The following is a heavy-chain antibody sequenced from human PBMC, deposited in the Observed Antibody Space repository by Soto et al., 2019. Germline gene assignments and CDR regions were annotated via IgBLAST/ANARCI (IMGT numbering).Heavy chain of an antibody. Sequence: SETLSLTCSIYSGSFSCYYWSWIRQPPGKGLEWIGEISQSGNTNYSPSLKSRVSISIDTSKKQFSLNLASVSAADTAVYYCARAPRVSGSSQTRPDFWGQGTLVTVSS. D-gene: IGHD6-6*01. CDR1: SGSFSCYY. J-gene: IGHJ4*02. V-gene: IGHV4-34*01. CDR2: ISQSGNT. CDR3: ARAPRVSGSSQTRPDF.